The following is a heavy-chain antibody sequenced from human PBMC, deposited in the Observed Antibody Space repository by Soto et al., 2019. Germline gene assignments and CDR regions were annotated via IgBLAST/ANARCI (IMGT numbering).Heavy chain of an antibody. Sequence: EVQLVESGGGLVQPGGSLRLSCAASGFTVSNNYMIWFRLPPGKGLEWDSLIYSGGTTYYADSVKGRFTISRDNSKNTLYLQMNSLRVEDTAVYYCARNGWGMAAVGMWGPGTLVTVSS. CDR1: GFTVSNNY. V-gene: IGHV3-53*01. CDR2: IYSGGTT. D-gene: IGHD6-19*01. CDR3: ARNGWGMAAVGM. J-gene: IGHJ4*02.